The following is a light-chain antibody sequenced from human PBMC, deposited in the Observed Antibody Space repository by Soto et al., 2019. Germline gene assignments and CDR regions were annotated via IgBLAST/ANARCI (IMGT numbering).Light chain of an antibody. V-gene: IGKV1-39*01. CDR1: QSIISY. J-gene: IGKJ2*01. Sequence: DIQMTQSPSSLSASVGDRVTITCRASQSIISYLNWYQQKPGKDPKHLIYAASSLQSGVPSRFSGRGSGTDFTLTIRILQPEDFAFYYCQQYGRSPYTFGQGTRLEIK. CDR3: QQYGRSPYT. CDR2: AAS.